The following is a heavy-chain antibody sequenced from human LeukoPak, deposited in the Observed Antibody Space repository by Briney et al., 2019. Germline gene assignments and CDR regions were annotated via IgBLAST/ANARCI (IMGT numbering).Heavy chain of an antibody. D-gene: IGHD6-13*01. V-gene: IGHV3-30*04. CDR1: GFTFSSYA. CDR3: ARDRGRPPYSGSWAPYYYYYGMDV. CDR2: ISYDGSNK. Sequence: GGSLRLSCAASGFTFSSYAMHWVRQAPGKGLEWVAVISYDGSNKYYADSVKGRFTISRDNSKNTLYLQMNSLRAEDTAVYYCARDRGRPPYSGSWAPYYYYYGMDVWGQGTTVTVSS. J-gene: IGHJ6*02.